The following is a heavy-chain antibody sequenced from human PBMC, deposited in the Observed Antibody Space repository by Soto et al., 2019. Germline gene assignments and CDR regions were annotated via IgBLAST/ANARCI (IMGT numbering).Heavy chain of an antibody. D-gene: IGHD4-17*01. CDR1: GFTFSSYS. CDR2: ISSSSSYI. Sequence: GGSLRLSCAASGFTFSSYSMNWVRQAPGKGLEWVSSISSSSSYIYYADSVKGRFTISRDNAKNSLYLQMNSLRAEDTAVYYCARVGHYGDYDFDYWGQGTLVTVSS. CDR3: ARVGHYGDYDFDY. J-gene: IGHJ4*02. V-gene: IGHV3-21*01.